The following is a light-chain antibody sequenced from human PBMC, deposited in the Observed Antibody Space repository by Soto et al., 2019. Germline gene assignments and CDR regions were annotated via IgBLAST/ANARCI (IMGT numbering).Light chain of an antibody. CDR1: QSFRGL. V-gene: IGKV3-11*01. CDR2: DAY. Sequence: EIVLTQSPGTLSLSPGERATLSCRASQSFRGLLAWYQQKPGQAPRLLIYDAYNRATGIPPRFSGSGSGTDFTLTISSLQPDDFATYYCQQYNSYPLTFGGGTRLEIK. CDR3: QQYNSYPLT. J-gene: IGKJ5*01.